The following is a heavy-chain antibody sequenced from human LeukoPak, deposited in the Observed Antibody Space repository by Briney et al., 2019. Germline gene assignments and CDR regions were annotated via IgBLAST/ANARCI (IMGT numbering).Heavy chain of an antibody. CDR1: GGTFSSYA. CDR2: IIPIFGTA. CDR3: ATDLFAAAGTDY. J-gene: IGHJ4*02. Sequence: SEKVSCKASGGTFSSYAISWVRQAPGQGLEWMGGIIPIFGTANYAQKFQGRVTITADESTSTAYMELSSLRSEDTAVYYCATDLFAAAGTDYWGQGTLVTVSS. V-gene: IGHV1-69*13. D-gene: IGHD6-13*01.